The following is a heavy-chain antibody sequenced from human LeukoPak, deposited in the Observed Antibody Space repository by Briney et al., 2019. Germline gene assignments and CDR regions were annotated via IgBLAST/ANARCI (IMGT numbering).Heavy chain of an antibody. D-gene: IGHD3-3*01. CDR2: FDPEDGET. Sequence: ASVKVSCKVSGYTLTELSMHWVRQAPGKGLEWMGGFDPEDGETIYAQKFQGRVTMTEDTSTDTAYMELSSLRPEDTAVYYCAAVNDFWSGFGFWGQGTLVTVSS. CDR3: AAVNDFWSGFGF. CDR1: GYTLTELS. J-gene: IGHJ4*02. V-gene: IGHV1-24*01.